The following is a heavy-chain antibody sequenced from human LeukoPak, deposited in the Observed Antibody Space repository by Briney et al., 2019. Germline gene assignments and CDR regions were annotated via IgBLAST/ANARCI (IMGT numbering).Heavy chain of an antibody. D-gene: IGHD3-22*01. Sequence: GASVKVSCKVSGYTLTELSMHWVRQAPGKGLEWMGGFDPEDGETIYAQKFQGRVTMTEDTSTDTAYMELSSLRSEDTAVYYCATIERARKDYYDSSGYYYEIWGQGTMVTVSS. CDR3: ATIERARKDYYDSSGYYYEI. V-gene: IGHV1-24*01. CDR1: GYTLTELS. CDR2: FDPEDGET. J-gene: IGHJ3*02.